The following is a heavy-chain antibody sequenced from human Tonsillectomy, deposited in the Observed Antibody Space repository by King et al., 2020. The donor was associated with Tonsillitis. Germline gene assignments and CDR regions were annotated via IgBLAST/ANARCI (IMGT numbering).Heavy chain of an antibody. CDR1: GFTFSSYA. CDR3: AKDLDSSSWYYYYGMDV. V-gene: IGHV3-23*04. CDR2: ISGSGGST. Sequence: VQLVESGGGLVQPGGSLRLSCAASGFTFSSYAMSWVRQAPGKGLEWVSAISGSGGSTYYADSVKGRFTISRDNSKNTLYLQMNSLRAEDTAVYYCAKDLDSSSWYYYYGMDVWGQGTTVTVSS. D-gene: IGHD6-13*01. J-gene: IGHJ6*02.